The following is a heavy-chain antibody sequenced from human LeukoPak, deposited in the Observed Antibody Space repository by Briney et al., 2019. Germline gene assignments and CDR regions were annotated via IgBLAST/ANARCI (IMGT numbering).Heavy chain of an antibody. CDR3: TRDWRNMAFDI. Sequence: GGSLRLSCAASGFTLSSYWMRWVRQAPGKGLVWVSRIFSDGSTPSYADSVKGRFTISKDNAKNPLYLQMNSLRVEDTAVYYCTRDWRNMAFDIWGQGTLVTVSS. CDR1: GFTLSSYW. V-gene: IGHV3-74*01. D-gene: IGHD1-14*01. CDR2: IFSDGSTP. J-gene: IGHJ3*02.